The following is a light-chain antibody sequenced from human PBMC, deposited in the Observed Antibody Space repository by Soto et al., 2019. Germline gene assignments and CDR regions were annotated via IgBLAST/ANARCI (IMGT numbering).Light chain of an antibody. CDR3: QQYNNWPLT. Sequence: EIVMTQSPVTLSVSPGERATLSCRAGQSVSDNLAWYQQKPGQAPRLLIYGASTRATGIPARFSGSGSGTEFTLTISSLQSEDFAVYYCQQYNNWPLTFCGGTQVEIK. CDR1: QSVSDN. J-gene: IGKJ4*01. V-gene: IGKV3D-15*01. CDR2: GAS.